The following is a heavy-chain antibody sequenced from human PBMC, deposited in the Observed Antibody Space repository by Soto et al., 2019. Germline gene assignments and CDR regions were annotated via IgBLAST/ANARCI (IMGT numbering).Heavy chain of an antibody. V-gene: IGHV4-39*01. Sequence: SETLSLTCTVSGGSISSSSSYWGWVRQPPGKGLEWMATIYSGSTYQNPSLKSRVTISVDTSKNQFSLKLSSVAAPDTAIYYCVTTRGITVGGSFDHWGQGTLVTVSS. CDR2: IYSGST. J-gene: IGHJ5*02. D-gene: IGHD6-13*01. CDR1: GGSISSSSSY. CDR3: VTTRGITVGGSFDH.